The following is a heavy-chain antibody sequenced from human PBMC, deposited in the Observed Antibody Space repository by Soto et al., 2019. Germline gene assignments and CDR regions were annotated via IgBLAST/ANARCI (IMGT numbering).Heavy chain of an antibody. J-gene: IGHJ4*02. D-gene: IGHD2-15*01. CDR2: ISSGPVTT. Sequence: EVQLVNSGGGLVQPGGSLRLSFVASGLTFSSYGMNWFRPAPGKGLEWVSYISSGPVTTNYADSVKGRFTISRDNAKSSLDLQLNSLRDDDTAVYYCARGGAARPDYWGQGTLVIVSS. CDR1: GLTFSSYG. V-gene: IGHV3-48*02. CDR3: ARGGAARPDY.